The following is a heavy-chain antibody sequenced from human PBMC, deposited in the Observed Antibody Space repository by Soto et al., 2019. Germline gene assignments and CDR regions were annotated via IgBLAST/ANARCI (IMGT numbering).Heavy chain of an antibody. CDR3: ARVHPIAAAN. J-gene: IGHJ4*02. Sequence: SETLSLTCAVYGGSFSDYSWTWIRQPPGKGLEWIGEINHSGSTYYNPSLKSRVTISVDTSKNQFSLRSDDTAVYYCARVHPIAAANWGQGTLVTVSS. CDR1: GGSFSDYS. V-gene: IGHV4-34*01. D-gene: IGHD6-13*01. CDR2: INHSGST.